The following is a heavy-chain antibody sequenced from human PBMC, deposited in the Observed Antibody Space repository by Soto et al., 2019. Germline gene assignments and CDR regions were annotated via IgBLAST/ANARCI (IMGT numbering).Heavy chain of an antibody. CDR2: IYPGDSDT. CDR1: GYSFTSYW. CDR3: ARHGGYDYYYYYGMDV. V-gene: IGHV5-51*01. J-gene: IGHJ6*02. D-gene: IGHD5-12*01. Sequence: PGESLKISCKGSGYSFTSYWTGWVRQMPGKGLEWMGIIYPGDSDTRYSPSFQGQVTISADKSISTAYLQWSSLKASDTAMYYCARHGGYDYYYYYGMDVWGQGTTVTVSS.